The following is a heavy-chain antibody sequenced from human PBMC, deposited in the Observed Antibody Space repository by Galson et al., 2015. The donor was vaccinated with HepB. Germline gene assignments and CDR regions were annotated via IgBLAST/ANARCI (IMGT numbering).Heavy chain of an antibody. Sequence: SVKVSCKASGGTFSSYAISWVRQAPGQGLEWMGGIIPIFGTANYAQKFQGRVTITADKSTSTAYMELSSLRSEDTAVYYCAGPDSQIYGMDAWGQGTTVTVSS. D-gene: IGHD1-14*01. CDR1: GGTFSSYA. V-gene: IGHV1-69*06. J-gene: IGHJ6*02. CDR3: AGPDSQIYGMDA. CDR2: IIPIFGTA.